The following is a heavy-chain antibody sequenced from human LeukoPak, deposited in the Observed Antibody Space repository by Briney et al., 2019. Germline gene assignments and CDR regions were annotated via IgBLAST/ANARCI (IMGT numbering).Heavy chain of an antibody. CDR3: TTDLNQRLKWFVNPLDH. CDR2: IRSETDGATT. CDR1: GFSFSYAG. V-gene: IGHV3-15*01. Sequence: PGGSLRLSCVASGFSFSYAGMSWVRQAPGKGLQWVGHIRSETDGATTDYAAAVQGRFTISRDDSKKMLYLEMNSLTTEDTAVYYCTTDLNQRLKWFVNPLDHWGQGTPVTVSS. D-gene: IGHD3-10*01. J-gene: IGHJ4*02.